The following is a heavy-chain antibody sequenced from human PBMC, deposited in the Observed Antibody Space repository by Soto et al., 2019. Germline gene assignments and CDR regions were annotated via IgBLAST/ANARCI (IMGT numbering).Heavy chain of an antibody. CDR3: ARLAYCGGDCYFIDY. V-gene: IGHV1-18*01. D-gene: IGHD2-21*02. J-gene: IGHJ4*02. Sequence: QVQLVQSGAEVKKPGASVKVSCKASGYTFTSYGISWVRQAPGQGLEWMGWISAYNGNTNYAQTLQGRVTMTTDTSTSTAYMELRSLRSDDTAVYYCARLAYCGGDCYFIDYWGQGTLVTVSS. CDR1: GYTFTSYG. CDR2: ISAYNGNT.